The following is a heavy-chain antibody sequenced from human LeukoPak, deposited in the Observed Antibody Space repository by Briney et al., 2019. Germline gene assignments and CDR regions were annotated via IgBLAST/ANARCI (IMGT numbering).Heavy chain of an antibody. CDR3: ASRASTSGLYPLDY. CDR1: GITFSSYA. Sequence: PGGSLRLSCAASGITFSSYALSRVRQAPGKGLEWVSSISGSGGSTYYADSVKGRFTISRENSKNTLYLQMDSLRAEDTAVYYCASRASTSGLYPLDYWGQGTLVTVSS. D-gene: IGHD6-19*01. V-gene: IGHV3-23*01. CDR2: ISGSGGST. J-gene: IGHJ4*02.